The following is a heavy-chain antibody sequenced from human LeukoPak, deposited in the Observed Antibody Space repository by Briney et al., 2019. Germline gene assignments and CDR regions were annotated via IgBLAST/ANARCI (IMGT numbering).Heavy chain of an antibody. CDR3: ARVAESEYFYYYMDV. CDR1: GYTLTELS. D-gene: IGHD3-10*01. CDR2: ISAYNGNT. V-gene: IGHV1-18*01. Sequence: GASVKVSCKVSGYTLTELSMHWVRQAPGKGLEWMGWISAYNGNTNYTQKLQGRVTMTTDTSTSTAHMELRSLRSDDTAVYYCARVAESEYFYYYMDVWGKGTTVTISS. J-gene: IGHJ6*03.